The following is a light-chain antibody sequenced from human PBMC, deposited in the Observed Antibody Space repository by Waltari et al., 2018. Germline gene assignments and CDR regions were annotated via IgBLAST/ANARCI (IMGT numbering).Light chain of an antibody. V-gene: IGKV3-15*01. J-gene: IGKJ4*01. Sequence: EIVMTQSPATLSVSPGERATLSCRASQSVSSNLAWYQQKPGQAPRHLIYCASTRATGVPARFSGGRSGTDFTLTISGLQSDDYAVYFCHQHNSWPPLSFGGGTKVEIK. CDR3: HQHNSWPPLS. CDR2: CAS. CDR1: QSVSSN.